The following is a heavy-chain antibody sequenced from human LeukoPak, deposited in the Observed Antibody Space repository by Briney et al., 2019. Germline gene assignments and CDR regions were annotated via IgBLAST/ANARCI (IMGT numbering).Heavy chain of an antibody. D-gene: IGHD1-7*01. V-gene: IGHV3-64*04. CDR3: AKLRLEDAFDI. CDR1: GFTFSSYA. J-gene: IGHJ3*02. CDR2: ISSNGGST. Sequence: PGGSLRLSCSASGFTFSSYAMHWVRQAPGKGLEYVSAISSNGGSTYYADSVKGRFTISRDNSKNTLYLQMNSLRAEDTAVYYCAKLRLEDAFDIWGQGTMVTVSS.